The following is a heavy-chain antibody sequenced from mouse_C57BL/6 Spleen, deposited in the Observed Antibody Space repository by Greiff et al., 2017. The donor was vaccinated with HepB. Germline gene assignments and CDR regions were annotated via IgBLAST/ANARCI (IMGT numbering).Heavy chain of an antibody. V-gene: IGHV1-82*01. CDR3: ANDLLWPRQGFAY. J-gene: IGHJ3*01. D-gene: IGHD2-2*01. CDR2: IYPGDGDT. CDR1: GYAFSSSW. Sequence: VQLQQSGPELVKPGASVKISCKASGYAFSSSWMNWVKQRPGKGLEWIGRIYPGDGDTNYNGKFKGKATLTADKSSSTAYMQLSSLTSEDSAVYFCANDLLWPRQGFAYWGQGTLVTVSA.